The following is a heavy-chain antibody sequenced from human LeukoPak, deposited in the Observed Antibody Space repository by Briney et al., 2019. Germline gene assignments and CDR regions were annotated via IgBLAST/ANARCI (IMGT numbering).Heavy chain of an antibody. Sequence: SETLSLTGTGSGGSMTSHYWSWIRQPPGKGLEWIGYISYIGSTNYNHSLKSRVTISVDTSKNQFSLKLSSVTAADAAVYFCARDPTTVTKGLDIWGQGTMVTVSS. CDR3: ARDPTTVTKGLDI. J-gene: IGHJ3*02. CDR2: ISYIGST. V-gene: IGHV4-59*11. D-gene: IGHD4-17*01. CDR1: GGSMTSHY.